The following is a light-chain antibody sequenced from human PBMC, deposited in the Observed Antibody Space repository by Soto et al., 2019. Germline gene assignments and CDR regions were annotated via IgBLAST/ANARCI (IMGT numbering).Light chain of an antibody. V-gene: IGKV3-20*01. Sequence: DTLLTQSPGTLSWSPGESASLSLRASERLSSVYLAWYQQRPGQPPRLLIYGASNRATGIPDRFSGSGSGTDFTLIINRLEPEGVAIYYCQQYGGSPRITVGQGTRLEIK. CDR1: ERLSSVY. CDR3: QQYGGSPRIT. CDR2: GAS. J-gene: IGKJ5*01.